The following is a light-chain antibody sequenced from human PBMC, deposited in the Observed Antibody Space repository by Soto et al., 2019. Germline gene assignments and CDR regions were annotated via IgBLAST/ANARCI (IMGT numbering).Light chain of an antibody. CDR1: SSDVGGYNY. CDR2: EVS. Sequence: QSALTQPASVSGSPGQSITISCTGTSSDVGGYNYVSWYQQHPGKAPKLMIYEVSNRPSGVSNRFSGSKSGNTASLTISGLQAEDEADYYCSSYTSSSNWVFGGGTKLTDL. J-gene: IGLJ3*02. V-gene: IGLV2-14*01. CDR3: SSYTSSSNWV.